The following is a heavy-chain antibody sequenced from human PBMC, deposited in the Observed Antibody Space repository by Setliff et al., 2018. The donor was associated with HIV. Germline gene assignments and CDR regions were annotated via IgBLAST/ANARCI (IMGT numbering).Heavy chain of an antibody. D-gene: IGHD3-10*01. Sequence: ASVKVSCKASGYNFTSSGITWVRQAPGQGLEWMGWIGTYNGDTNYAQKFQGRVTMTTDTSTSTAYMELRSLIYDDTAVHYCAREGLWFGDRGYYMDVWGTGTAVTVSS. CDR2: IGTYNGDT. CDR3: AREGLWFGDRGYYMDV. J-gene: IGHJ6*03. CDR1: GYNFTSSG. V-gene: IGHV1-18*01.